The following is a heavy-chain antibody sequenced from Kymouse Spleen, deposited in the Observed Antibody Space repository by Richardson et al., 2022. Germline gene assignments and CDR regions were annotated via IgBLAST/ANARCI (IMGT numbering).Heavy chain of an antibody. CDR3: ARHLLWFGEFLNWFDP. V-gene: IGHV4-39*01. D-gene: IGHD3-10*01. Sequence: QLQLQESGPGLVKPSETLSLTCTVSGGSISSSSYYWGWIRQPPGKGLEWIGSIYYSGSTYYNPSLKSRVTISVDTSKNQFSLKLSSVTAADTAVYYCARHLLWFGEFLNWFDPWGQGTLVTVSS. CDR2: IYYSGST. CDR1: GGSISSSSYY. J-gene: IGHJ5*02.